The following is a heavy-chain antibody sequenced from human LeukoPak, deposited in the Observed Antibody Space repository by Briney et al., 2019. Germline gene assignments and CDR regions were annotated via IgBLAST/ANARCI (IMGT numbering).Heavy chain of an antibody. D-gene: IGHD3-3*01. CDR1: GGSFSNYY. J-gene: IGHJ4*02. CDR3: ARGLEDRISIFGVVKFYYFDF. V-gene: IGHV4-34*01. Sequence: SETLSLTCAVYGGSFSNYYWTWIRQPPGKGLEWIGEIDHSGSSHYNPSLKSRVTISVDTSKNQLSLKLSSVTAADTAVYYCARGLEDRISIFGVVKFYYFDFWGQGTLVTVSS. CDR2: IDHSGSS.